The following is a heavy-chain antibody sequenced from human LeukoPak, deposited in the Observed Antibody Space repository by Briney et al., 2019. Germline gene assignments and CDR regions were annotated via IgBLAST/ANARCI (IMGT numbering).Heavy chain of an antibody. CDR3: ASALKRGSAGTLIDY. D-gene: IGHD6-13*01. CDR2: IYYSGST. V-gene: IGHV4-39*01. Sequence: SETLSLTCTVSGGSISSSSYYWGWIRQPPGKGLEWIGSIYYSGSTYYNPSLKSRVTISVDTSKNQFSLKLSSVTAADTAVYYCASALKRGSAGTLIDYWGQGTLVTVSS. CDR1: GGSISSSSYY. J-gene: IGHJ4*02.